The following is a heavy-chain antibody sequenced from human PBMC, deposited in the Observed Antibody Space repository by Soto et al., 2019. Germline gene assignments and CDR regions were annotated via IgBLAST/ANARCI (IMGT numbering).Heavy chain of an antibody. D-gene: IGHD2-8*01. CDR1: GGSISSYY. CDR3: ARGTIVRPIDY. CDR2: IYYSGST. Sequence: PSETLSLTCTVSGGSISSYYWSWIRQPPGKGLEWIGYIYYSGSTNYNPSLKSRVTISVDTSKNQFSLKLSSVTAADTAVYYCARGTIVRPIDYWGQGTLVTVSS. J-gene: IGHJ4*02. V-gene: IGHV4-59*01.